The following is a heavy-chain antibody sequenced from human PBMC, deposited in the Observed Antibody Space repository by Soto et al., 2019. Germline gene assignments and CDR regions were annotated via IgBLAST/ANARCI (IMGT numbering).Heavy chain of an antibody. CDR3: AKARDQQWVRLPFDY. Sequence: EVQLLESGGGLVQPGGSLRLSCVGSGFFFSSYTMTWVRQAPGKGLEWVSSFSATSENTYYADSVRGRFTISRDNSKNTLFLQMNSRTAEDTAMYYRAKARDQQWVRLPFDYWGQGILVIVSS. J-gene: IGHJ4*02. V-gene: IGHV3-23*01. D-gene: IGHD6-19*01. CDR2: FSATSENT. CDR1: GFFFSSYT.